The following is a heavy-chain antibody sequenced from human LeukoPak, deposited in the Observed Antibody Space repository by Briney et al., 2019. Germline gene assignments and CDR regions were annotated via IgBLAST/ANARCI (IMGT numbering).Heavy chain of an antibody. J-gene: IGHJ3*02. CDR1: GFTFSSYG. D-gene: IGHD5-18*01. V-gene: IGHV3-30*02. CDR3: AKDRLDTAMVTMIEENDAFDI. Sequence: PGGSLRLSCAASGFTFSSYGMHWVRQAPGKGLEWVAFIRYDGSNKHYADSVKGRFTIPRDNSKNTLYLQMNSLRAEDTAVYYCAKDRLDTAMVTMIEENDAFDIWGQGTMVTVSS. CDR2: IRYDGSNK.